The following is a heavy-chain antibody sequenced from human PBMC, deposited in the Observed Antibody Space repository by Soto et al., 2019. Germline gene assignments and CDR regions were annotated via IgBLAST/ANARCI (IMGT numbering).Heavy chain of an antibody. J-gene: IGHJ6*02. CDR1: GFTFSSYW. V-gene: IGHV3-74*01. CDR2: INSDGSST. CDR3: ARDVNPPYHGMDV. Sequence: GGSLRLSCAASGFTFSSYWMHWVRQAPGKGLVWVSRINSDGSSTSYADSVKGRFTISRDNAKNTLHLQTNSLRAEDTARYYCARDVNPPYHGMDVWGQGTTVTVSS.